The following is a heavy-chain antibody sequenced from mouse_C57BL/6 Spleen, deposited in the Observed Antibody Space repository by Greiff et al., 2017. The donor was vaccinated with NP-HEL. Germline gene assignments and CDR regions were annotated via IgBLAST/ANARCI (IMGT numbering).Heavy chain of an antibody. Sequence: QVQLQQPGAELVKPGASVKMSCKASGYTFTSYWITWVKQRPGQGLEWIGDIYPGSGSTNYNVKFKSKATLTVDTSSSTAYMQLSSLTSEDSAVYYCARFYSNYVNYFDYWGQGTTLTVSS. CDR2: IYPGSGST. J-gene: IGHJ2*01. CDR3: ARFYSNYVNYFDY. CDR1: GYTFTSYW. V-gene: IGHV1-55*01. D-gene: IGHD2-5*01.